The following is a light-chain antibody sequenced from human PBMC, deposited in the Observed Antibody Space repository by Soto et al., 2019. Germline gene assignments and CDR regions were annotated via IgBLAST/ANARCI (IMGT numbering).Light chain of an antibody. V-gene: IGKV3-15*01. CDR1: QSVSSS. Sequence: EIVMTQSPATLSVSPGERVTLSCRASQSVSSSLAWYQQKPGQAPRLLIHGASTRAIGIPARFSGSGSETELTLTISSLQSEDFAGYYCQQYNNWWTFGQGTKVEIK. CDR2: GAS. J-gene: IGKJ1*01. CDR3: QQYNNWWT.